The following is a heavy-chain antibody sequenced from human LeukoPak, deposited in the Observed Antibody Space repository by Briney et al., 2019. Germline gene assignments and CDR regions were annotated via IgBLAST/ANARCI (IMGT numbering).Heavy chain of an antibody. D-gene: IGHD4/OR15-4a*01. CDR3: ASLYGGPPGFYYYYMDV. J-gene: IGHJ6*03. V-gene: IGHV4-39*01. CDR1: GGSISSSSYY. Sequence: SETLSLTCTVSGGSISSSSYYWGWIRQPPGKGLEWIVSIYYSGSTYYNPSLKSRVTISVDTYKNQFSLNLSSVTAADTAVYYCASLYGGPPGFYYYYMDVWGKGTTVTVSS. CDR2: IYYSGST.